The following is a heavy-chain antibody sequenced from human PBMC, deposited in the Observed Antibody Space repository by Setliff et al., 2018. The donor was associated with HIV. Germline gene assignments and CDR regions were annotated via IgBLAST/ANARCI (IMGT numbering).Heavy chain of an antibody. V-gene: IGHV3-23*01. CDR3: AKGIKWLDP. Sequence: GGSLRLSCAASGFTFNNYALSWVRQAPGKGLEWLSVVSGNGGTTYSADSVKGRFTISRDSSRNMLFLQMNRLIAEDTAVYYCAKGIKWLDPWGQGTLVTVSS. CDR1: GFTFNNYA. CDR2: VSGNGGTT. J-gene: IGHJ5*02.